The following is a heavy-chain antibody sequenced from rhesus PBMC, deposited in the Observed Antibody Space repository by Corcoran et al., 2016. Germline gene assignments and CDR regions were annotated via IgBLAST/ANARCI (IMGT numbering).Heavy chain of an antibody. J-gene: IGHJ4*01. CDR3: TKAKGLAFDY. D-gene: IGHD2-21*01. CDR1: GYTFTSYY. Sequence: QVQLVQSGAEIKQPGASVKLSCKASGYTFTSYYKHWVRQAQGQGLEWIVLIAPYSGNKGYTQKCQGRVNITSDTSTSTGYRELSSLGAEDTAVYYCTKAKGLAFDYWGQGVLVTVSS. V-gene: IGHV1-180*01. CDR2: IAPYSGNK.